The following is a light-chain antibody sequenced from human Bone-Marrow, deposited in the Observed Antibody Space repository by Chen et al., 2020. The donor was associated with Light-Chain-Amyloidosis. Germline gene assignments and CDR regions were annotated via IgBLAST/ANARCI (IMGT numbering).Light chain of an antibody. J-gene: IGKJ4*01. V-gene: IGKV1-27*01. CDR1: QGISKY. CDR3: QKYNNAPLT. Sequence: DFQMTQSPSSLSASVGDRVTITCRASQGISKYLAWYQQKPGKVPKLLISATSTLQSGVQSRFSGSGFGTDFALTISSLQPEDVATYYCQKYNNAPLTFGGGTKVEIK. CDR2: ATS.